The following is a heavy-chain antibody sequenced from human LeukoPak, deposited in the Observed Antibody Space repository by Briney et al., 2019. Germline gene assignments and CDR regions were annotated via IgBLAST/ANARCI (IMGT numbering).Heavy chain of an antibody. V-gene: IGHV3-21*01. Sequence: VXSISSSSSYIYYAHSVKGRFTISRDNAKNSLYLQMNSLRAEDTAVYYCAKGTGNYYYYGMDVWGQGTTVTVSS. CDR2: ISSSSSYI. J-gene: IGHJ6*02. D-gene: IGHD1-14*01. CDR3: AKGTGNYYYYGMDV.